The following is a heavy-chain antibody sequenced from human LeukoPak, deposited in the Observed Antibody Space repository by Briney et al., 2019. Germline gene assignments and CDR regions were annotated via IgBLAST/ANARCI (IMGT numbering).Heavy chain of an antibody. J-gene: IGHJ4*02. V-gene: IGHV3-30*18. Sequence: PGGSLRLSCAASGFTFSRFGIHWVRQSPGKGLEWVAVISYDGSTKYYVDSVKGRFTISRDNSKNTLYLQMNSLRAEDTAVYYCAKDLAEMATIIDYWGQGTLVTVSS. CDR1: GFTFSRFG. CDR2: ISYDGSTK. D-gene: IGHD5-24*01. CDR3: AKDLAEMATIIDY.